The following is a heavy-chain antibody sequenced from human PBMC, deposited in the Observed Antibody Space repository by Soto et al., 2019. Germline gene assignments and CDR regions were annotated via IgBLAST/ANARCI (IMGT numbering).Heavy chain of an antibody. Sequence: QVQLVQSGAEVKKPGASVKVSCKASGYTFTGYYMHWVRQAPGQGLEWMGWINPNSGGTNYAQKFQGWVTMTRDTSISTAYMELSRLRSDDTAVYYCARTAGTTYSDYYYYYGMDVRGQGTTVTVSS. V-gene: IGHV1-2*04. CDR2: INPNSGGT. J-gene: IGHJ6*02. D-gene: IGHD1-7*01. CDR3: ARTAGTTYSDYYYYYGMDV. CDR1: GYTFTGYY.